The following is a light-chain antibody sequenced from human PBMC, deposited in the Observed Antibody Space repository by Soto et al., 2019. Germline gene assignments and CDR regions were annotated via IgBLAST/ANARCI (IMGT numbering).Light chain of an antibody. Sequence: DIQMTQSPSTLSASVGDRVTITCRASQSISSWLAWYQQKPGKAPKLLIYDASSLKSGVPSRFSGSGSGTEFTLTISSLQPDDFATYYRQQYNSYGLTFGGGTKVEIK. J-gene: IGKJ4*01. CDR3: QQYNSYGLT. CDR2: DAS. V-gene: IGKV1-5*01. CDR1: QSISSW.